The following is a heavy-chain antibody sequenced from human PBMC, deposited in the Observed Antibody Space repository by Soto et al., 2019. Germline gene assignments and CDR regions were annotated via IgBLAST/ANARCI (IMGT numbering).Heavy chain of an antibody. CDR2: INPNGGGT. D-gene: IGHD3-22*01. Sequence: GASVKVSCKASGYTFTGYYMHWVRQAPGQGLEWMGWINPNGGGTNYAQKFQGRVTMTRDTSISTAYMELSRLRSDDTAVYYCACYYDSSYYFDYWGQGTLVTVSS. CDR1: GYTFTGYY. CDR3: ACYYDSSYYFDY. V-gene: IGHV1-2*02. J-gene: IGHJ4*02.